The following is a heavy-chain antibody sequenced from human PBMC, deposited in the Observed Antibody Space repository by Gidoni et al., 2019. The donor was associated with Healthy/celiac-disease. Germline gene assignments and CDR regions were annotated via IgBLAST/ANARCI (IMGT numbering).Heavy chain of an antibody. Sequence: QVQLVQAGAEVKKPVPSVKVSCKAFGGTFSSYAISWVRQAPGQGLEWMGRIIPIFGIANYAQKFQGRVTITEDKSTRTAYMELSSLRSEDTAVYYCARVGRVGATDYWGQGTLVTVSS. CDR1: GGTFSSYA. CDR2: IIPIFGIA. J-gene: IGHJ4*02. D-gene: IGHD1-26*01. V-gene: IGHV1-69*04. CDR3: ARVGRVGATDY.